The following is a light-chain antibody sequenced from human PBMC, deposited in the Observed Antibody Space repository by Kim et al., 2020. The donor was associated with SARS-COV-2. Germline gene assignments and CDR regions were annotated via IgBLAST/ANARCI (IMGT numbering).Light chain of an antibody. CDR2: GKN. J-gene: IGLJ2*01. CDR1: SLRSYY. CDR3: NSRDSSGNHYVV. Sequence: SSELTQDPAVSVALGQTVRITCQGDSLRSYYASWYQQKPGQAPVLVIYGKNNRPSGIPDRFSGSSSGNTASLTITGAQVEDEADYYCNSRDSSGNHYVVF. V-gene: IGLV3-19*01.